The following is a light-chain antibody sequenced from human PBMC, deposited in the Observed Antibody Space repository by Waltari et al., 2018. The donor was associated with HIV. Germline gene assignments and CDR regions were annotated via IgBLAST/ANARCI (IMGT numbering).Light chain of an antibody. Sequence: QSALTQPPSASGSPGQSVTFSCTGTSRDVGAYNFVSWYRQHPGKAPKLITYGVNHPPSGVPARFPGSKSGNTASLPVSGLQADDEADYYCSSYAGPNHLLFGGGTKLTVL. J-gene: IGLJ2*01. CDR2: GVN. V-gene: IGLV2-8*01. CDR3: SSYAGPNHLL. CDR1: SRDVGAYNF.